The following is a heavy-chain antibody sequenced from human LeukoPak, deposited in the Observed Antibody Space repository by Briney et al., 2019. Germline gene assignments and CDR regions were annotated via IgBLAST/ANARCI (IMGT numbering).Heavy chain of an antibody. Sequence: ASVKVSCKASGGTFSSYAISWVRQAPGQGLEWMGGIIPIFGTANHAQKFQGRVTITADESTSTAYMELSSLRSEDTAVYYCARNYGGYRSPADYWGQGTLVTVSS. V-gene: IGHV1-69*13. CDR1: GGTFSSYA. D-gene: IGHD4-17*01. CDR3: ARNYGGYRSPADY. J-gene: IGHJ4*02. CDR2: IIPIFGTA.